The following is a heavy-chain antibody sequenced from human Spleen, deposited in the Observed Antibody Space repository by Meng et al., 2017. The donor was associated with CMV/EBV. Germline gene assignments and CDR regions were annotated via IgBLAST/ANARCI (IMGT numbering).Heavy chain of an antibody. CDR3: ASVVVVVAATRDYYYYGMDV. V-gene: IGHV1-18*01. D-gene: IGHD2-15*01. CDR2: ISAYNGNT. CDR1: GYTFTSYG. J-gene: IGHJ6*02. Sequence: ASVKVSCKASGYTFTSYGISWVRQAPGQGLEWMGWISAYNGNTNYAQKLQGRVTMTTDTSTSTAYMELRSLRSDDTAVYYCASVVVVVAATRDYYYYGMDVWGQGTTVTVSS.